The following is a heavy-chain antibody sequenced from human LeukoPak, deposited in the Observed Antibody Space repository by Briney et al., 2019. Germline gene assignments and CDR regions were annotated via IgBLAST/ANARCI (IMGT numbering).Heavy chain of an antibody. D-gene: IGHD2-2*01. CDR2: ISGSGGST. V-gene: IGHV3-23*01. CDR1: GFTFSSYA. Sequence: GGSLRLSCAASGFTFSSYAMSWVRQAPGEGLEWVSAISGSGGSTYYADSVKGRFTISRDNSKNTLYLQMNSLRAEDTAVYYCAKDSLRYCSSTSCYSDAFDIWGQGTMVTVSS. CDR3: AKDSLRYCSSTSCYSDAFDI. J-gene: IGHJ3*02.